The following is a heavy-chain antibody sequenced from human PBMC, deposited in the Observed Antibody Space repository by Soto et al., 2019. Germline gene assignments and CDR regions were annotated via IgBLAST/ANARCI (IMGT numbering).Heavy chain of an antibody. Sequence: PGGSVRLCCAASGFSFSSYWMSWVRQAPGKGLEWVANIKQDGREKYYVDSVKGRFTISRDNAKNSLYVQMNSLRAEDTAVYYCARDLLSRDCHNYFPYWRQGPLVPIA. V-gene: IGHV3-7*03. CDR1: GFSFSSYW. CDR2: IKQDGREK. CDR3: ARDLLSRDCHNYFPY. J-gene: IGHJ1*01. D-gene: IGHD2-21*01.